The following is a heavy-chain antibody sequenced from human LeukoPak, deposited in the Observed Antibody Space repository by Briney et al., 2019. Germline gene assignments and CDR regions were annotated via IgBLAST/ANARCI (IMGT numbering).Heavy chain of an antibody. CDR3: ARVGYDSSGYPTHYFDY. CDR1: GFTFDDYG. Sequence: GGSLRLSCAASGFTFDDYGMSWVRQAPGKGLEWVSGINWNGGSTGYADSVKGRFTISRDNAKNSLYLQMNSLRAEDTALYHCARVGYDSSGYPTHYFDYWGQGTLVTVSS. V-gene: IGHV3-20*01. J-gene: IGHJ4*02. D-gene: IGHD3-22*01. CDR2: INWNGGST.